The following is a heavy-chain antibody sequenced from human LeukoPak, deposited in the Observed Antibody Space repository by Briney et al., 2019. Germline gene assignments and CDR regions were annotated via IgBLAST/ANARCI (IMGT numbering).Heavy chain of an antibody. Sequence: GASVKVSCKASGYTFTSYYMHWVRQAPGQGLEWMGIVNPSGGNTSYAQKFQGRVTMTRDTSTSTVYMELSSLRSEDTAVYYCARGGLGPRYCSGGSCYVAFDIWGQGTMVTVSS. J-gene: IGHJ3*02. V-gene: IGHV1-46*01. CDR3: ARGGLGPRYCSGGSCYVAFDI. D-gene: IGHD2-15*01. CDR1: GYTFTSYY. CDR2: VNPSGGNT.